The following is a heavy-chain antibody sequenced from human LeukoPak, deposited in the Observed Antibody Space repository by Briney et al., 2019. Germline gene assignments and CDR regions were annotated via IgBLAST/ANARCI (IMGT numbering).Heavy chain of an antibody. CDR1: GGSISSYY. Sequence: SETLSLTCTVSGGSISSYYWSWIRQPPGKGLEWIGYIYYSGSTNYNPSLKSRVTISVDTSKNQFSLKLSSVTAADAAVYYCARDLGSSSSGGSTFGMDVWGQGTTVTVSS. V-gene: IGHV4-59*01. J-gene: IGHJ6*02. CDR2: IYYSGST. CDR3: ARDLGSSSSGGSTFGMDV. D-gene: IGHD6-6*01.